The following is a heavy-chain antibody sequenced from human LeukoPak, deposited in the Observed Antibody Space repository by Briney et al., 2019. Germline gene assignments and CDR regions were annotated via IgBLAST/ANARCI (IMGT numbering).Heavy chain of an antibody. CDR1: GFTFSTYA. V-gene: IGHV3-30-3*01. CDR3: ARDKGGRGYSYGLYYFDY. Sequence: PGGSLRLSCAASGFTFSTYAIHWVRQAPGKGLEWVAVISHDGSNKNYADSVKGRFTISRDNSKNTLYLQMNSLRAEGTAVYYCARDKGGRGYSYGLYYFDYWGQGTLVTVSS. J-gene: IGHJ4*02. CDR2: ISHDGSNK. D-gene: IGHD5-18*01.